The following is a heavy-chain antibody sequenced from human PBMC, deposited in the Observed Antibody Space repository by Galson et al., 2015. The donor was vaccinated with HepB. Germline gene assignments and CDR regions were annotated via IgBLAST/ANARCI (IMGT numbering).Heavy chain of an antibody. CDR1: GFTVSSNY. J-gene: IGHJ4*02. V-gene: IGHV3-66*01. CDR3: GNDPQHYRAVDY. Sequence: SLRLSCAGSGFTVSSNYMNWVRQAPGKGLEWVSVIYGGGSTHYADSVRGRFTISRDNAMNSMYLQMNSLRAEDTAVYFCGNDPQHYRAVDYWGQGTLVTVSS. CDR2: IYGGGST. D-gene: IGHD4-11*01.